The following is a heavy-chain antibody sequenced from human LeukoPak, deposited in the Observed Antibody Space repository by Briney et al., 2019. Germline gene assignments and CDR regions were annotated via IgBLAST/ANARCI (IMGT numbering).Heavy chain of an antibody. CDR3: ARRRAYYYYYMDV. V-gene: IGHV4-34*01. J-gene: IGHJ6*03. Sequence: PSETLSLTCADYGGSFSGYYWSWIRQPPGKGLEWIGEINHSGSTNYNPSLKSRVTISVDTSKNQFSLKLSSVTAADTAVYYCARRRAYYYYYMDVWGKGTKVTVSS. CDR2: INHSGST. CDR1: GGSFSGYY.